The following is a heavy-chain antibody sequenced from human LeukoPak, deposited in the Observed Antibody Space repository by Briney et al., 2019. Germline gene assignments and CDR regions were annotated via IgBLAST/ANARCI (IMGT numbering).Heavy chain of an antibody. CDR3: AREEARDGSTGYYFAY. D-gene: IGHD5-24*01. J-gene: IGHJ4*02. Sequence: GASVKVSCKASGYTFSNYHIHWVRQAPGQGIEWMGIINPRYGSTTYAQKFQGRVTMTRVMSTSTVYMERSSLRSEDRTVYYCAREEARDGSTGYYFAYWGEGTLVTASA. V-gene: IGHV1-46*01. CDR1: GYTFSNYH. CDR2: INPRYGST.